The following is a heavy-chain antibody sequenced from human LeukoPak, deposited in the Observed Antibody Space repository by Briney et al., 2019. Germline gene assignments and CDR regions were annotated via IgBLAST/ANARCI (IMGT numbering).Heavy chain of an antibody. CDR3: ARELGLSTSQAYFDY. J-gene: IGHJ4*02. CDR2: IIPIFGTA. V-gene: IGHV1-69*05. CDR1: GGTFSSYA. Sequence: SVKVSCKASGGTFSSYAISWVRQAPGQGLEWMGGIIPIFGTANYAQKFQGRVTITTDESTSTAYMELSSLRSEDTAVYYCARELGLSTSQAYFDYWGQGTLVTVSS. D-gene: IGHD2-2*01.